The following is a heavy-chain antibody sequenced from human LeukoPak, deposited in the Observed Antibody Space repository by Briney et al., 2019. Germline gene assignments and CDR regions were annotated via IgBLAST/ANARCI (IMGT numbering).Heavy chain of an antibody. Sequence: GESLKISCQGSGYSFTTYWIAWVRQMPGEGLEWMGIVYRGDSHNKYSPSFQGQVTISVDQSINAAYLQWRNLKASDTAVYYFRRRAGSGFYEYYGMDVGGQGTTVTVSS. CDR3: RRRAGSGFYEYYGMDV. V-gene: IGHV5-51*01. CDR2: VYRGDSHN. CDR1: GYSFTTYW. D-gene: IGHD3-3*01. J-gene: IGHJ6*02.